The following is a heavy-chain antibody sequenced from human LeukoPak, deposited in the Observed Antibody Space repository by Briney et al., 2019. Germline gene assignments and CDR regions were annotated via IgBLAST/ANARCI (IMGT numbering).Heavy chain of an antibody. V-gene: IGHV1-69*13. CDR1: GGTFSSYA. CDR3: ARDRLKRYCSGGSCYGHFDY. J-gene: IGHJ4*02. CDR2: IIPIFGTA. Sequence: ASVKVSCKASGGTFSSYAISWVRQAPGQGLEWMGGIIPIFGTANCAQKFQGRVTITADESTSTAYMELSSLRSEDTAVYYCARDRLKRYCSGGSCYGHFDYWGQGTLVTVSS. D-gene: IGHD2-15*01.